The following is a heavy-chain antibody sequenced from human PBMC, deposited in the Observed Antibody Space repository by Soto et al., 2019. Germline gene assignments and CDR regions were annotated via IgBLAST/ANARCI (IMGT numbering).Heavy chain of an antibody. J-gene: IGHJ4*02. CDR1: VFTLTRYS. V-gene: IGHV3-21*06. Sequence: LXHFCAAAVFTLTRYSMDWVRQAPGKGLEWVSSISSTTNYIYYGDSMKGRFTISRDNAKNSLYLEMNSLRAEDTAVYYCARESEDLTSNFDYWGQGTLVTVSS. CDR3: ARESEDLTSNFDY. CDR2: ISSTTNYI.